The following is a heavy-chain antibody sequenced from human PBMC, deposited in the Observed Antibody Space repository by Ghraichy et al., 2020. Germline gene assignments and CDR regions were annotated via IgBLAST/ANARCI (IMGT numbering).Heavy chain of an antibody. CDR3: ARDNCSSTSCSNYYYYYGMDV. V-gene: IGHV1-69*04. CDR1: GGTFSSYA. Sequence: SVKVSCKASGGTFSSYAISWVRQAPGQGLEWMGRIIPILGIANYAQKFQGRVTITADKSTSTAYMELSSLRSEDTAMYYCARDNCSSTSCSNYYYYYGMDVWGQGTTVTVSS. D-gene: IGHD2-2*01. CDR2: IIPILGIA. J-gene: IGHJ6*02.